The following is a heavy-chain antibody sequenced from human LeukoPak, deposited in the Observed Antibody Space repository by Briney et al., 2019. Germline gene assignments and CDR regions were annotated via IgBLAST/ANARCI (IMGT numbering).Heavy chain of an antibody. D-gene: IGHD5-18*01. J-gene: IGHJ4*02. CDR2: IYPGDSDT. V-gene: IGHV5-51*01. CDR1: GNSFTSYW. Sequence: GESLKISCKGSGNSFTSYWIGWVRQMPGKGLEWMGIIYPGDSDTRYSPSLQGQVTISADKSISTAYLQWSSLKASDTAMYYCARYCSYGRIGYYFDYWGQGTLVTVSS. CDR3: ARYCSYGRIGYYFDY.